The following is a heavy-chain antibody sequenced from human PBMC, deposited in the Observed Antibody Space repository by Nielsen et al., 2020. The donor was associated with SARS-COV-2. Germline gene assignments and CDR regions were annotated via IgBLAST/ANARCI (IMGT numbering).Heavy chain of an antibody. D-gene: IGHD2-15*01. CDR1: GYTFTSYG. CDR3: ARDSVVVVAANGVISRRFDP. Sequence: ASVKVSCKASGYTFTSYGISWVRQAPGQGLEWMGWISAYNGNTNYAQKLQGRVTMTTDTSTSTAYMELRSLRSDDTAVYYCARDSVVVVAANGVISRRFDPWGQGTLVTVSS. J-gene: IGHJ5*02. CDR2: ISAYNGNT. V-gene: IGHV1-18*01.